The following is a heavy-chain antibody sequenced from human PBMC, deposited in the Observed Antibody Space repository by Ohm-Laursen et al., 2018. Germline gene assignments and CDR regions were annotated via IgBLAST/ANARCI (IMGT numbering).Heavy chain of an antibody. CDR1: GGTFSSYA. CDR3: ARTSSDSSGWYYFDY. CDR2: IIPIFGTA. D-gene: IGHD6-19*01. Sequence: SVKVSCKASGGTFSSYAISWVRQAPGQGLEWMGGIIPIFGTANYAQKFQGRVTITADESTSTAYMELSSLRSEDTAVYYCARTSSDSSGWYYFDYWGQGTLVTVSS. V-gene: IGHV1-69*13. J-gene: IGHJ4*02.